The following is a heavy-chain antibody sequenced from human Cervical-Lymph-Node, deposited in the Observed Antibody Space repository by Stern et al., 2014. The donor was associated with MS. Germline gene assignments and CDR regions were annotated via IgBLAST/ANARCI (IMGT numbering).Heavy chain of an antibody. CDR2: LCPGASET. Sequence: EVQLVESGAELIRPGESLKISCKGSGYKFSIYWIAWVRQMPGKGLEWIGILCPGASETRYSPSFQGQVTISADKSPSTAYLQWSSLNASDTAMYFCARQTTAWASDVWGQGTLVTVSS. J-gene: IGHJ4*02. CDR3: ARQTTAWASDV. V-gene: IGHV5-51*01. CDR1: GYKFSIYW. D-gene: IGHD1-14*01.